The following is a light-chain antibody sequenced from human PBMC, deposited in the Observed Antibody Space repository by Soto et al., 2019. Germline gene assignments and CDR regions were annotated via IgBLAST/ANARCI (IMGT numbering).Light chain of an antibody. CDR1: SSNIGNNY. CDR2: DNN. J-gene: IGLJ2*01. Sequence: QSVLTQPPSVSAAPGQKVTISCSGSSSNIGNNYVSWYQQLPGTAPKLLIYDNNKRPSGIPDRFSGSKSGTSDTLGITGLQTGDEADYYCGTWDSSLSAVVFGGGSKLTV. V-gene: IGLV1-51*01. CDR3: GTWDSSLSAVV.